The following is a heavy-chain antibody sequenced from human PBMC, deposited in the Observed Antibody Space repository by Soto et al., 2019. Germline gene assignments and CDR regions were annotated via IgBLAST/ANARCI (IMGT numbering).Heavy chain of an antibody. D-gene: IGHD6-19*01. J-gene: IGHJ4*02. CDR2: IYSGGST. CDR1: GFTVSTNY. CDR3: TNRGWSFDY. V-gene: IGHV3-66*01. Sequence: EVQLVESGGCLVQPGGSLRLSCAASGFTVSTNYMSWVRQAPGKGLERVSVIYSGGSTYYADSVKGRFTISRDNSKNTLYLQMNSLRAADTAVYYCTNRGWSFDYWGQGTLVTVSS.